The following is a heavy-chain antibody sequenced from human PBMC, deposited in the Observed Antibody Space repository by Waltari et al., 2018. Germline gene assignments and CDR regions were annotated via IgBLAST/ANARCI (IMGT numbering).Heavy chain of an antibody. CDR3: ARDDSWAYFDY. V-gene: IGHV4-38-2*02. Sequence: QVQLQESGPGLVKPSETLSLTCTVSGYSISRGYSRGWIRQPPGKGLEWLGSIYHSRSTYYNPSLKSRVTISVDTSKNQFSLKLSSVTAADTAVYYCARDDSWAYFDYWGQGTLVTVSS. CDR1: GYSISRGYS. D-gene: IGHD3-22*01. CDR2: IYHSRST. J-gene: IGHJ4*02.